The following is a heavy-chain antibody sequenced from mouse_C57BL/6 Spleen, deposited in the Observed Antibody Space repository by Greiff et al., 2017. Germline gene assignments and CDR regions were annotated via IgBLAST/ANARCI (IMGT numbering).Heavy chain of an antibody. J-gene: IGHJ3*01. Sequence: DVHLVESGGGLVKPGGSLKLSCAASGFTFSSYAMSWVRQTPEKRLEWVATISDGGSYTYYPDNVKGRFTISRDNAKNNLYLQMSHLKSEDTAMYYCARDRSRFAYWGQGTLVTVSA. CDR3: ARDRSRFAY. CDR1: GFTFSSYA. CDR2: ISDGGSYT. V-gene: IGHV5-4*01.